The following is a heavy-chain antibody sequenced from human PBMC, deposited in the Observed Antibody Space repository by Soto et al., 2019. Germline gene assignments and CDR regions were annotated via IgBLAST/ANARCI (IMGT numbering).Heavy chain of an antibody. D-gene: IGHD4-17*01. CDR2: IYYSGST. V-gene: IGHV4-31*03. CDR1: GGSISSGGYY. CDR3: ASALTTVTLVDH. Sequence: QVQLQESGPGLVKPSQTLSLTCTVSGGSISSGGYYWSWIRQHPGKGLEWIGDIYYSGSTHYNPALKSRVATARDTSKNLFALKLSSVTAADTAVYYCASALTTVTLVDHGGQGNLVTVSS. J-gene: IGHJ5*02.